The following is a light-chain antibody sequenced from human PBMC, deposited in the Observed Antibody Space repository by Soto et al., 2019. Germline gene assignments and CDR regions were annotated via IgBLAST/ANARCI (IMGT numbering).Light chain of an antibody. CDR3: QHYGGSPLIS. V-gene: IGKV3-20*01. CDR2: GAS. Sequence: EIVLTQSPGTLSLSPGERATLSCRASQSVSSSSLAWYQQKPGQAPRLLIYGASRRATGIPDRFSGSGSGTDFTLTISRLEPEDFAVFYCQHYGGSPLISFGRAIRLEIK. CDR1: QSVSSSS. J-gene: IGKJ5*01.